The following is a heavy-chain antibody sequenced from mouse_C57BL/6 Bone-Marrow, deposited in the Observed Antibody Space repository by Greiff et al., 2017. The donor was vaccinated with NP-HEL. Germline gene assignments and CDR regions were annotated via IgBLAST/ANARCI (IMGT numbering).Heavy chain of an antibody. D-gene: IGHD4-1*01. V-gene: IGHV5-4*03. CDR1: GFTFSSYA. Sequence: EVKVVESGGGLVKPGGSLKLSCAASGFTFSSYAMSWVRQTPEKRLEWVATISDGGSYTYYPDNVKGRFTISRDNAKNNLYLQMSHLKAEDTAMYYCARGELVWFAYWGQGTLVTVSA. CDR2: ISDGGSYT. CDR3: ARGELVWFAY. J-gene: IGHJ3*01.